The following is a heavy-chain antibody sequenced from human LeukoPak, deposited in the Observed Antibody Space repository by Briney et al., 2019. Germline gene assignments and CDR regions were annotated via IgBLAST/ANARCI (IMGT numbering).Heavy chain of an antibody. CDR1: GYTFTSNY. CDR2: IYPRDGST. CDR3: AKEDPAGDPIDY. D-gene: IGHD4-17*01. Sequence: GASVKVSCKASGYTFTSNYIHWVRQAPGQGLEWMGMIYPRDGSTSYAQKFQGRVTVTRDTSTSTVHMELSGLRSEDTAVYYCAKEDPAGDPIDYWGQGTLVTVSS. J-gene: IGHJ4*02. V-gene: IGHV1-46*01.